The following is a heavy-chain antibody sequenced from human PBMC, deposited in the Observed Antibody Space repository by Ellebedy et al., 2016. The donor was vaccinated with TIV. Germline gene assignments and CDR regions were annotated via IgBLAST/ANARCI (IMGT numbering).Heavy chain of an antibody. D-gene: IGHD4-17*01. CDR2: IYWNDDK. CDR3: AHTVYGDYSVGWFDP. Sequence: TLSLXXTVSGGSLIIANYYWGWIRQPPGKGLEWLALIYWNDDKRYSPSLKSRLTITKDTSKKQVVLTMTNMDPADTATYYCAHTVYGDYSVGWFDPWGQGTLVTVSS. V-gene: IGHV2-5*01. J-gene: IGHJ5*02. CDR1: GGSLIIANY.